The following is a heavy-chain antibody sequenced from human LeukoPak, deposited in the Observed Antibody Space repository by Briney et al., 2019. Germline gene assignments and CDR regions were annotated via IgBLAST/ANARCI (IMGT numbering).Heavy chain of an antibody. D-gene: IGHD2-21*01. J-gene: IGHJ4*02. V-gene: IGHV1-46*01. Sequence: ASVKVSCKASGYTFTSYYMHWVRQAPGQGLEWMGIINPSGGSTRYAQKFQGRVIMTRDISTSTVFMELSSLRSEDTAVYYCARGPDIYEVDYWGQGTLVTVSS. CDR3: ARGPDIYEVDY. CDR2: INPSGGST. CDR1: GYTFTSYY.